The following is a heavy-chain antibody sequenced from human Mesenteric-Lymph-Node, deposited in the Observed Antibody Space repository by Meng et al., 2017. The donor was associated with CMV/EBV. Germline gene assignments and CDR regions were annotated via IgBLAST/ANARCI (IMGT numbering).Heavy chain of an antibody. CDR1: GYTFTSYY. D-gene: IGHD3-22*01. Sequence: ASVKVSCKASGYTFTSYYMHWVRQAPGQGLEWMGIINPSGGSTSYAQKFQGRVTITADKSTSTAYMELSSLRSEDTAVYYCARDPPDYYDRDDAFDIWGQGTMVTVSS. V-gene: IGHV1-46*01. J-gene: IGHJ3*02. CDR3: ARDPPDYYDRDDAFDI. CDR2: INPSGGST.